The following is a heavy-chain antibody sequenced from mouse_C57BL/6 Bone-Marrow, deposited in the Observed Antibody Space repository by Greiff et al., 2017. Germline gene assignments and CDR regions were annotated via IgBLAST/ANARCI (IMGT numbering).Heavy chain of an antibody. Sequence: EVMLVESGGDLVKPGGSLKLSCAASGFTFSSYGMSWVRQTPDKRLEWVATISSGGSYTYYPDSVKGRFTISRDNAKNTLYLQMSSLKSEDTAMYYCARPLYYDYDVDYWGQGTSVTVSS. V-gene: IGHV5-6*01. J-gene: IGHJ4*01. CDR3: ARPLYYDYDVDY. D-gene: IGHD2-4*01. CDR2: ISSGGSYT. CDR1: GFTFSSYG.